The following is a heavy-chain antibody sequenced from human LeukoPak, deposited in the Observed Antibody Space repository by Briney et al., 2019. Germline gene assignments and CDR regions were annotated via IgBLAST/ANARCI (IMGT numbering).Heavy chain of an antibody. D-gene: IGHD3-16*02. CDR2: IGGSGGAI. CDR3: AKDPLGELSLYPYDY. CDR1: GFTFSRYA. Sequence: PGGSLRLSCGASGFTFSRYAMSWVRQAPGKGLQWVSEIGGSGGAIYYADSVKGRFTISRDNSKNTLFLEMNSLRAEDTAVYYCAKDPLGELSLYPYDYWGQGTLVTVSS. V-gene: IGHV3-23*01. J-gene: IGHJ4*02.